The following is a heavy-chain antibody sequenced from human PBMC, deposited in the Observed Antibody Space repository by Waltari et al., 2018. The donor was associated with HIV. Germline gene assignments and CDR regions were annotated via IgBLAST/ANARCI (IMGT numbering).Heavy chain of an antibody. J-gene: IGHJ4*02. D-gene: IGHD6-6*01. V-gene: IGHV3-33*01. CDR1: GFTFSNFA. CDR2: FWSDGAEI. Sequence: QVQLVESGGGLVQPGTSLTLSCAVSGFTFSNFAFHWVRPSTGKGLEWLAVFWSDGAEISYADSVKGRFTVSKDSSQKTLYLHLTRLRAEDTALYYCARGYSSSRWIPLYHWGRGTLVTVSS. CDR3: ARGYSSSRWIPLYH.